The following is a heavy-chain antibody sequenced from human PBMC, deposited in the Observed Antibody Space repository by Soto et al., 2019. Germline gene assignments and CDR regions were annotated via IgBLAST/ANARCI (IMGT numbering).Heavy chain of an antibody. CDR2: IYYSGST. CDR1: GGSISSSSYY. CDR3: ATGRGGILTGYWFGP. D-gene: IGHD3-9*01. J-gene: IGHJ5*02. V-gene: IGHV4-39*01. Sequence: SETLSLTCTVSGGSISSSSYYWGWIRQPPGKGLEWIGSIYYSGSTYYNPSLKSRVTISVDTSKNQFSLKLSSVTAADTAVYYCATGRGGILTGYWFGPWGQGTLVTVSS.